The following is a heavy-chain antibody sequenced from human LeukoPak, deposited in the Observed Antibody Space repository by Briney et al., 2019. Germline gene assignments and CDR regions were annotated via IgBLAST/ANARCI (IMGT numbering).Heavy chain of an antibody. Sequence: GSGPTKVTPTQTLTLTCTFSGFSLSTSGVGVGWIRQPPGKALEWLALIYWDDDKRYSPSLKSRLTITKDTSKNQVVLTMTNMDPVDTATYYCAHRGYYYDSSGYLSSEYFQHWGQGTLVTVSS. V-gene: IGHV2-5*02. CDR3: AHRGYYYDSSGYLSSEYFQH. CDR2: IYWDDDK. J-gene: IGHJ1*01. D-gene: IGHD3-22*01. CDR1: GFSLSTSGVG.